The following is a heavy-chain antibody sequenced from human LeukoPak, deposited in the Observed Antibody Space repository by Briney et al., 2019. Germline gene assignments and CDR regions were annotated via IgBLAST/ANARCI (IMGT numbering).Heavy chain of an antibody. V-gene: IGHV3-23*01. CDR1: GFTFSSYA. D-gene: IGHD1-1*01. J-gene: IGHJ4*02. CDR3: AKSRYNWNAVPYFDY. Sequence: GGSLRLSCAASGFTFSSYAMSWVRQAPGQGLKWVSAISGSGGSTYYADSVEGRFTISRDNSKNTLYLQMNSLRAEDTAVYYCAKSRYNWNAVPYFDYWGQGTLVTVSS. CDR2: ISGSGGST.